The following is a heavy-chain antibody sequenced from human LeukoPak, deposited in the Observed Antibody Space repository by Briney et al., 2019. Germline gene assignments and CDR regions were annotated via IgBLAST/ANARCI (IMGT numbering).Heavy chain of an antibody. CDR2: INHSGST. CDR1: GGSFSNYS. J-gene: IGHJ3*02. V-gene: IGHV4-34*01. D-gene: IGHD6-19*01. Sequence: SETLSLTCAVYGGSFSNYSWSWLRQPPGKGLEWIGEINHSGSTIYNPSLKSRVTISLDASKNQFSLKLRSVTAADTAVYYCATCSSGWYFAFDIWGQGTMVTVSS. CDR3: ATCSSGWYFAFDI.